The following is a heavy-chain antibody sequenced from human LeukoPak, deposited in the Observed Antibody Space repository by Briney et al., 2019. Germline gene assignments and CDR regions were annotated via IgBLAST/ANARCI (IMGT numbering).Heavy chain of an antibody. CDR1: GGSISSSSYY. D-gene: IGHD3-22*01. Sequence: LETLSLTCTVSGGSISSSSYYWGWIRQPPGKGVEGIGSIYYSGSTYYNPPLESRVTISVDSTKNQSSLKLSSVTAADTAVYSSARAQYYYDSSGYYSSTWFDPSSQGTLVTVSS. CDR3: ARAQYYYDSSGYYSSTWFDP. V-gene: IGHV4-39*07. CDR2: IYYSGST. J-gene: IGHJ5*02.